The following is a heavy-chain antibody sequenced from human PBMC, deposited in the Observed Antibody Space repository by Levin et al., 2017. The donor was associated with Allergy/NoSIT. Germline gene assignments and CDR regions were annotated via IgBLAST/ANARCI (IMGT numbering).Heavy chain of an antibody. J-gene: IGHJ6*02. V-gene: IGHV3-21*05. CDR2: ISSSSSHI. CDR1: EFTFNYYD. Sequence: GESLKISCAASEFTFNYYDMNWVRQAPGKGLEWLSYISSSSSHIYYADSVRGRFTISRDNAKNSLYLQMNSLRAEDTAVYYCAKDGDLAARASGMDVWGQGTTVTVSS. D-gene: IGHD6-6*01. CDR3: AKDGDLAARASGMDV.